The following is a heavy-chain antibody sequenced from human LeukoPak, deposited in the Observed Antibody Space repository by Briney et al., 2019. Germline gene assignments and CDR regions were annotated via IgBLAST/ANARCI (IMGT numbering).Heavy chain of an antibody. CDR2: INTDGSST. D-gene: IGHD3-22*01. CDR3: ARDFTPIDSSGYYYGDNFDN. Sequence: GGSLRLSCAASGFTFSRYWMHWVRQAPGKGLVWVPRINTDGSSTSYADSVKGRFTISRDNAKNTLYLQMNSLRAEDTAVYYCARDFTPIDSSGYYYGDNFDNWGQGTLVTVSS. CDR1: GFTFSRYW. J-gene: IGHJ4*02. V-gene: IGHV3-74*01.